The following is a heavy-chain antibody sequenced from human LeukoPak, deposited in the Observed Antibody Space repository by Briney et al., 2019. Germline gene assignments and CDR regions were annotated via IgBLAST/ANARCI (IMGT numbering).Heavy chain of an antibody. CDR3: ARIPYYDFWSGYYPFDY. V-gene: IGHV4-31*03. Sequence: SGTLSLTCTVSGGSISSGGYYWSWIRQHPGKGLEWIGYIYYSGSTYYNPSLKSRVTISVDTSKNQFSLKLSSVTAADTAVYYCARIPYYDFWSGYYPFDYWGQGTLVTVSS. D-gene: IGHD3-3*01. J-gene: IGHJ4*02. CDR2: IYYSGST. CDR1: GGSISSGGYY.